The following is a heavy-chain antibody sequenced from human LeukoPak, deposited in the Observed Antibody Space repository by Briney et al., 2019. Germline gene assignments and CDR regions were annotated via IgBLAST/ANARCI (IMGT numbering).Heavy chain of an antibody. CDR3: ARELEMATIQVHDY. D-gene: IGHD5-24*01. Sequence: HAGGSLRLSCAASEFIFSNYDMNWVRQAPGKGLEWVSAISGSGGSTYYADSVKGRFTISRDNSKNTLYLQMNSLRAEDTAVYYCARELEMATIQVHDYWGQGTLVTVSS. V-gene: IGHV3-23*01. CDR2: ISGSGGST. J-gene: IGHJ4*02. CDR1: EFIFSNYD.